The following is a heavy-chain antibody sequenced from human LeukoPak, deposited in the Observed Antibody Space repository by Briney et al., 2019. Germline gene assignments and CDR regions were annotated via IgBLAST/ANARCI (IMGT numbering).Heavy chain of an antibody. CDR3: ARDRTGVS. CDR2: IKQDGSEK. V-gene: IGHV3-7*01. Sequence: GGSLRLSCAASGFTFSSYWMSWVRQAPGKGLQWVANIKQDGSEKNYVDSVKGRFTISRDNAKDSLYLQMNSLRVEDTAVYYCARDRTGVSWGQGTLVTVSS. J-gene: IGHJ4*02. D-gene: IGHD1-1*01. CDR1: GFTFSSYW.